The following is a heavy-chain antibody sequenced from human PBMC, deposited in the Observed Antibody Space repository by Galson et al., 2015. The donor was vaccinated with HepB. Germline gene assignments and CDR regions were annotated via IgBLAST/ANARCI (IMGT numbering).Heavy chain of an antibody. V-gene: IGHV3-30*18. CDR1: GFTSSSYG. CDR2: ISYDGSNK. CDR3: AKDGYYDFWSGYYTGYSGLHYYMDV. D-gene: IGHD3-3*01. J-gene: IGHJ6*03. Sequence: SLRLSCAASGFTSSSYGMHWVRQAPGKGLEWVAVISYDGSNKYYADSVKGRFTISRDNSKNTLYLQMNSLRAEDTAVYYCAKDGYYDFWSGYYTGYSGLHYYMDVWGKGTTVTVSS.